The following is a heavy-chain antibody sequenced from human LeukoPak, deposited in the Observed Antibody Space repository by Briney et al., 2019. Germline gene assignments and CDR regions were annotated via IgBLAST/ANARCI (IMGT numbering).Heavy chain of an antibody. CDR2: ISAYNGNT. CDR3: ARVADIVATILGRGYYFDY. J-gene: IGHJ4*02. CDR1: GYTFTSYG. Sequence: ASVKVSCKASGYTFTSYGISWVRQAPGQGLEWMGWISAYNGNTNYAQKLQGRVTMTTDTSTSTAYMELRSPRSDDTAVYYCARVADIVATILGRGYYFDYWGQGTLVTVSS. V-gene: IGHV1-18*01. D-gene: IGHD5-12*01.